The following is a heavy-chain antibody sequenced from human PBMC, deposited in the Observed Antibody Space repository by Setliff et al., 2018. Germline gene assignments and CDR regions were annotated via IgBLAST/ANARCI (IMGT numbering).Heavy chain of an antibody. CDR2: VNPSGGKT. CDR1: GYPFTRYV. CDR3: ARAPWGDDYDSLYTWFDP. V-gene: IGHV1-46*01. D-gene: IGHD3-22*01. Sequence: ASVKVSCKASGYPFTRYVIGWVRQAPGQGLEWMGIVNPSGGKTTLSQKFQGRVSMTADASTATVYMELHSLTSEDTAIYYCARAPWGDDYDSLYTWFDPWGQGSLVTVSS. J-gene: IGHJ5*02.